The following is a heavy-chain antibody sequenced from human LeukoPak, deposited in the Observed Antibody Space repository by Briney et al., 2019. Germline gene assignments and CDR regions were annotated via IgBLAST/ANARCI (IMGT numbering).Heavy chain of an antibody. V-gene: IGHV3-30*02. D-gene: IGHD1-14*01. CDR1: GFTFSSYG. CDR3: AKPLWSANHGEAFDY. CDR2: SWYDGSKE. Sequence: PGGSLRLSCAASGFTFSSYGVHWVRQAPGKGLEWVAVSWYDGSKEYYADSVKGRFTISRDNSKNTLYLQMNSLSTEDTAVYYCAKPLWSANHGEAFDYWGQGTLVTVSS. J-gene: IGHJ4*02.